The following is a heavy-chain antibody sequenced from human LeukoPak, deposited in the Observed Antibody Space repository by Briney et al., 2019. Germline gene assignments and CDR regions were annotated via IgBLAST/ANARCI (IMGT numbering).Heavy chain of an antibody. V-gene: IGHV3-30-3*01. CDR1: GFTFSSYA. CDR3: ARHMGSGSFIYFDY. D-gene: IGHD1-26*01. CDR2: ISYDGSNK. J-gene: IGHJ4*02. Sequence: GGSLRLSCAASGFTFSSYAMHWVRQAPGKGLEWVAVISYDGSNKYYADSVKGRFTISRDNSKNTLYLQMNSLRAEDTAVYYCARHMGSGSFIYFDYWGQGTLVTVSS.